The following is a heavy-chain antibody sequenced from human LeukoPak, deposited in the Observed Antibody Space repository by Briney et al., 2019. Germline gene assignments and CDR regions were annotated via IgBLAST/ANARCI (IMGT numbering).Heavy chain of an antibody. CDR3: ARVSQGSDDNWFDP. CDR1: GFTFSDYY. Sequence: GGSLRLSCAASGFTFSDYYMSWIRQAPGKGLEWVSYISSTSSYTNYADSVKGRFTISRDNAKNSLYLQLNCLRAADTAVYYCARVSQGSDDNWFDPWGHGTLVTVSS. CDR2: ISSTSSYT. V-gene: IGHV3-11*06. J-gene: IGHJ5*02.